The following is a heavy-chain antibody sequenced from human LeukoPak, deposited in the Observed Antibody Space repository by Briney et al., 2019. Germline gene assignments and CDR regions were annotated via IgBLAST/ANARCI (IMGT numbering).Heavy chain of an antibody. Sequence: SDTLPLTCSVSGGSIRNYYWSWVRQPPEKGLEWIGNAHISGGTNYNPSLKSRLTLSVDTSKNEFSLKLRSLTVADTAVYYCARSYDTSGYFHAFDIWGQGTMVTVSS. CDR1: GGSIRNYY. CDR3: ARSYDTSGYFHAFDI. J-gene: IGHJ3*02. CDR2: AHISGGT. D-gene: IGHD3-22*01. V-gene: IGHV4-4*09.